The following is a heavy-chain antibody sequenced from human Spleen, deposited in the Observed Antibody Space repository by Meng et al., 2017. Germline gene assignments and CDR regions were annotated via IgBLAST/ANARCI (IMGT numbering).Heavy chain of an antibody. CDR2: IRDDAGSGATT. D-gene: IGHD3-22*01. CDR1: EFRFTNYA. V-gene: IGHV3-23*01. Sequence: GESLKISCSTSEFRFTNYAMSWVRQAPGKGLEWVSSIRDDAGSGATTYYADSVKGRFTITRDKFKTTLYLQMNSLSVEDTAVYYCARTPLYSPSGYYYGLYQYGLDVWGQGTTVTVSS. J-gene: IGHJ6*02. CDR3: ARTPLYSPSGYYYGLYQYGLDV.